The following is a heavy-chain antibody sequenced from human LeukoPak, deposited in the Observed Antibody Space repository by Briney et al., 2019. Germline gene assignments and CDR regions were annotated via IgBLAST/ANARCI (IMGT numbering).Heavy chain of an antibody. V-gene: IGHV3-48*01. CDR1: EFTFSSYS. J-gene: IGHJ4*02. Sequence: PGGSLRLSCAASEFTFSSYSMNWVRQAPGKGLEWVSYITNSGNSKSYADSVKGRFTISRDNTKNSLYLQMNGLRAEDTAVYYCAKGRCSGVGCDSFHSWGQGALVTVSS. D-gene: IGHD2-15*01. CDR3: AKGRCSGVGCDSFHS. CDR2: ITNSGNSK.